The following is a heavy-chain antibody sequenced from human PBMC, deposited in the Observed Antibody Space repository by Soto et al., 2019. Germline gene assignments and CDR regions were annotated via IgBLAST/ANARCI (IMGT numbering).Heavy chain of an antibody. CDR2: IYFSGSF. J-gene: IGHJ5*02. Sequence: SETLSLTCPGSGGSIAGDYWSWIRQPAGKGLEWLGRIYFSGSFNYNPSLKGRVTMSIERSKNQVYLNLTSVTAADTAVYYCATGHSSGWPTNWFDPWGQGTLVTVS. V-gene: IGHV4-4*07. CDR3: ATGHSSGWPTNWFDP. D-gene: IGHD6-19*01. CDR1: GGSIAGDY.